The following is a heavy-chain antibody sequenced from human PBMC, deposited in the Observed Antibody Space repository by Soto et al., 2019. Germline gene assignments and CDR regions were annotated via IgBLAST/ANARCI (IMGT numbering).Heavy chain of an antibody. D-gene: IGHD3-3*01. J-gene: IGHJ4*02. CDR2: IYYSGST. V-gene: IGHV4-59*08. CDR3: ARRYDFWSGYYPD. Sequence: SETLSLTCTVSCGSISSYYWSWIRQPPGKGLEWIGYIYYSGSTNYNPSLKSRVTISVDTSKNQFSLKLSSVTAADTAVYYCARRYDFWSGYYPDWGQGTLVTVSS. CDR1: CGSISSYY.